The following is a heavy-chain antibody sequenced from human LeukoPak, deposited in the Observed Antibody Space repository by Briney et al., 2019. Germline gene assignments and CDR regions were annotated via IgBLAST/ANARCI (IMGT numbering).Heavy chain of an antibody. J-gene: IGHJ4*02. Sequence: SLTVSLLRAVSSDSVSRYCWRWIRQPPAKGLEWLGDFYYSGSTNHNPSLPSRGTMSQDTFKNHFSLGLKSVTASDTAVYYCASSHDYGEVVFHYWGQGPLVTVSS. D-gene: IGHD4-17*01. CDR1: SDSVSRYC. CDR3: ASSHDYGEVVFHY. CDR2: FYYSGST. V-gene: IGHV4-59*08.